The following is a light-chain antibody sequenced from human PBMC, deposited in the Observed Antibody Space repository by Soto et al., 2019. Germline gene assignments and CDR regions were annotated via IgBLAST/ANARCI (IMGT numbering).Light chain of an antibody. J-gene: IGKJ1*01. CDR2: KAS. CDR3: QQYNSYSGT. CDR1: QSISSW. Sequence: DIQMTQSPSTLSASVGDRVTITCRASQSISSWLAWYQQKPGKAPKLLIYKASSLESGVPSRFSGSGSGKEFTLTISSLQPDDFATYYCQQYNSYSGTFGQGTKVESK. V-gene: IGKV1-5*03.